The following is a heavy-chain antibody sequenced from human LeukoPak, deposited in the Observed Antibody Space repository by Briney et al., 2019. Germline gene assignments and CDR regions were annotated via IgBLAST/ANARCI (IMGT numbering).Heavy chain of an antibody. V-gene: IGHV3-74*01. J-gene: IGHJ4*02. Sequence: PGGSLRLSCAASGFTFSSYWMHWVRQAPGEGLVWVSRINSDGSSAYYADSVKGRFTISRDNAKNTLYLQVNSLRVEDTAVYYCARDLRVVGATPFDYWGQGTLVTVSS. CDR2: INSDGSSA. CDR3: ARDLRVVGATPFDY. D-gene: IGHD1-26*01. CDR1: GFTFSSYW.